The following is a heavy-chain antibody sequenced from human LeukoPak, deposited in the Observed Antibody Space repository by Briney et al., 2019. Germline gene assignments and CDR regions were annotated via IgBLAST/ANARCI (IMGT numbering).Heavy chain of an antibody. V-gene: IGHV3-48*01. CDR3: ASGVGYDSSGYHDY. D-gene: IGHD3-22*01. CDR1: GFTFSSYS. J-gene: IGHJ4*02. Sequence: GGSLRLSCAAFGFTFSSYSMNWVRQAPGKGLEWVSYISSSSSTIYYADSVKGRFTISRDNAKDSLYLQMNSLRAEDTAVYYCASGVGYDSSGYHDYWGQGTLVTVSS. CDR2: ISSSSSTI.